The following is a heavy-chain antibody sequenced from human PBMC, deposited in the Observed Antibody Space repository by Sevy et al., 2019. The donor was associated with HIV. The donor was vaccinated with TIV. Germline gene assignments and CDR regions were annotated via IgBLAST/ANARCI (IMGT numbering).Heavy chain of an antibody. V-gene: IGHV3-66*01. D-gene: IGHD6-13*01. J-gene: IGHJ6*02. CDR1: GFTVSSDY. CDR2: IYSGGSV. Sequence: GGSLRLSCAASGFTVSSDYVSWVRQAPGKGLEWVSIIYSGGSVYHADSVKGRFTISRDNSKNTLYLQMNSLRAEDTAEYYCARESSSTWQAGYYGMDVWGQGTTVTVSS. CDR3: ARESSSTWQAGYYGMDV.